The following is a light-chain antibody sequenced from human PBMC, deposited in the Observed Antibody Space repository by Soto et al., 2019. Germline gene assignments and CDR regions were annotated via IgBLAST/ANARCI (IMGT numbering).Light chain of an antibody. CDR1: QSVSSN. V-gene: IGKV3-15*01. CDR3: QSYINLWT. CDR2: GAS. Sequence: MKLSLAAVSVASEKRGRVSCRASQSVSSNLAWYQQKPGQSPRLLIYGASTRATGIPARFSGSGSGTEFTLSFSSLQSDDFGVSYWQSYINLWTFGQGTKVDIK. J-gene: IGKJ1*01.